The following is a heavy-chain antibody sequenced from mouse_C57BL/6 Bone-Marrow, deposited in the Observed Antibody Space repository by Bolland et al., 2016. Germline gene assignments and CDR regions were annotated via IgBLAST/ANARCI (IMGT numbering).Heavy chain of an antibody. J-gene: IGHJ4*01. D-gene: IGHD1-3*01. Sequence: LVVIWSDGSTTYNSALKSRLSISKDNSKSQVFLKMNSLQTDDTAMYYCARHELYAMDYWGQGTS. CDR2: IWSDGST. CDR3: ARHELYAMDY. V-gene: IGHV2-6-1*01.